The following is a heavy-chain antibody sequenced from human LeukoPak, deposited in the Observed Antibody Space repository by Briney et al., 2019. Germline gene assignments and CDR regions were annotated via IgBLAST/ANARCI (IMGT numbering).Heavy chain of an antibody. CDR2: ITDSGEST. D-gene: IGHD3-22*01. V-gene: IGHV3-23*01. CDR1: GFTFNSYA. CDR3: AKGRDSSGRSSDS. J-gene: IGHJ4*02. Sequence: GRSLRLSCAASGFTFNSYAMSWVRQAPGKGLEWVAGITDSGESTFYADSVKGRFTISRDNSKNTLFLQMNSLRAEDTALFYCAKGRDSSGRSSDSWGQGTLVTVSS.